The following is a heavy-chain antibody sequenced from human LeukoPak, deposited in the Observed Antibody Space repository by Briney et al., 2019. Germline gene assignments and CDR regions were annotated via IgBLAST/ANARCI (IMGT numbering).Heavy chain of an antibody. Sequence: ASVKVSCKASGYTFTSYGISWVRQAPGQGLEWMGWISAYNGNADYAQKLQGRVTMTTDTSTSTAYMELRSLRSDDTAVYYCARVTQTDYDFDYWGQGTLVTVSS. CDR3: ARVTQTDYDFDY. D-gene: IGHD4-17*01. V-gene: IGHV1-18*01. CDR2: ISAYNGNA. CDR1: GYTFTSYG. J-gene: IGHJ4*02.